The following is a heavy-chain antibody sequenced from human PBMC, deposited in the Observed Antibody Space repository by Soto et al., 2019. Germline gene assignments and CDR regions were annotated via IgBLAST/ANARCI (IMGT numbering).Heavy chain of an antibody. V-gene: IGHV3-21*01. CDR1: GFTFSSYS. CDR2: ISSSSNYI. J-gene: IGHJ4*02. Sequence: GGSLRLSCAASGFTFSSYSMNWVRQAPGKGLEWVSSISSSSNYIYYADSVEGRFTISRDNAKNSLYLQMNSLRAEDTAVYYCARVGRAYCGGDCFPSDYWGQGTLVTVSS. D-gene: IGHD2-21*01. CDR3: ARVGRAYCGGDCFPSDY.